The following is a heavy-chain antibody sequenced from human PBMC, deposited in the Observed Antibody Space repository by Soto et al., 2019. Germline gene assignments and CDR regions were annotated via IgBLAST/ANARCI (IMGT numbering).Heavy chain of an antibody. Sequence: SETPSLTCTVPGGSRSRANWTWILQPPGKGLEWIGYIYYSGSTNYNPSLKSRVTISVDTSKNQFSLKLSSVTSADTAVYYCVRLGVRRCRYGCSVVWCQGPMVT. V-gene: IGHV4-59*01. D-gene: IGHD3-10*01. J-gene: IGHJ6*02. CDR2: IYYSGST. CDR3: VRLGVRRCRYGCSVV. CDR1: GGSRSRAN.